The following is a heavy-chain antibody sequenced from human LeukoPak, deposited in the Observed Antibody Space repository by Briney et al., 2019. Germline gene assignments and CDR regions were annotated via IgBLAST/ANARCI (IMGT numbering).Heavy chain of an antibody. J-gene: IGHJ4*02. Sequence: GGSLRLSCAASGFTFSSYGMHWVRQAPGKGLEWVAVTWYDGNNKYYGDPVKGRFTISRDNSKNTLYLQMNSLRAEDTAVYYCARGGKSYGGIKVIDYWGQGTLVTVSS. CDR3: ARGGKSYGGIKVIDY. V-gene: IGHV3-33*01. CDR2: TWYDGNNK. CDR1: GFTFSSYG. D-gene: IGHD4-23*01.